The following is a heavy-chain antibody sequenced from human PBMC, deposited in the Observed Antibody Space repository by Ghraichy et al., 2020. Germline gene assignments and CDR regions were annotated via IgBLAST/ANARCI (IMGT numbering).Heavy chain of an antibody. J-gene: IGHJ3*02. D-gene: IGHD2-8*01. Sequence: GGSLRLSCAASGFTFSSYSMNWVRQAPGKGLEWVSSISSSSSYIYYADSVKGRFTISRDNAKNSLYLQMNSLRAEDTAVYYCARDCTNGVCLAENAFDIWGQGTMVTVSS. CDR3: ARDCTNGVCLAENAFDI. V-gene: IGHV3-21*01. CDR2: ISSSSSYI. CDR1: GFTFSSYS.